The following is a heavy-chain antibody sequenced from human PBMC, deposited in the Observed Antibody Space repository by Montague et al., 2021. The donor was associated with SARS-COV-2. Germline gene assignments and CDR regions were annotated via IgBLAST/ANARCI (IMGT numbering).Heavy chain of an antibody. V-gene: IGHV4-31*03. CDR2: IYYSGST. J-gene: IGHJ4*02. Sequence: TLSLTCIVSGGSISSGGYYWSWIRQHPGKGLEWIGYIYYSGSTYYNPPLKSRLSISLDTSKNHFSLRLSSVTAADTAVYYRARSESPSYSSSPFDYWGQGTLVTVSS. CDR3: ARSESPSYSSSPFDY. D-gene: IGHD6-13*01. CDR1: GGSISSGGYY.